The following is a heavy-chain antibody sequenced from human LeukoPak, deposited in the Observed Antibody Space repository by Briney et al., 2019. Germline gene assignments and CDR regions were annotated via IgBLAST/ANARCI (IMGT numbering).Heavy chain of an antibody. J-gene: IGHJ4*02. V-gene: IGHV3-21*01. CDR3: ARDRNMATRLWTPTDY. CDR1: GFTFSTYS. D-gene: IGHD6-6*01. CDR2: ISTSSSYI. Sequence: PGGSLRLSCAGSGFTFSTYSMNWDRQATGKGLQWVSSISTSSSYIYYADSVKGRFTISRDNARNSLYLQMNSLRAEDTAVYYCARDRNMATRLWTPTDYWGQGTLVTVSS.